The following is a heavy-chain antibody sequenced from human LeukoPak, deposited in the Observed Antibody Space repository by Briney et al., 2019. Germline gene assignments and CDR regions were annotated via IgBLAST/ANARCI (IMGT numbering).Heavy chain of an antibody. V-gene: IGHV3-74*01. J-gene: IGHJ4*02. CDR3: AREDDFHRWDY. Sequence: GGSLRLSCAASGFTFSSYWMHWVRQAPGKGLVWVSRINSDGSNTIYADSVKGRFTFSRDNAKNTLYLQMNSLRAEDTAVYYCAREDDFHRWDYWGQGTLVTVSS. D-gene: IGHD3-3*01. CDR2: INSDGSNT. CDR1: GFTFSSYW.